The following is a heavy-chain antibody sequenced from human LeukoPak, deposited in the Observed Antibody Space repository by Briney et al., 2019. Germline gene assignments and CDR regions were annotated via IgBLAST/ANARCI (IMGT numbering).Heavy chain of an antibody. CDR3: ARVPIPGFLEWFDPDNWFDP. CDR1: GGTFSSYA. Sequence: ASLKVSCKASGGTFSSYAISWVRQAPGQGLEWMGGIIPIFGTANYAQKFQGRVTITTDESTSTAYMELSSLRSEDTAVYYCARVPIPGFLEWFDPDNWFDPWGQGTLVTVSP. J-gene: IGHJ5*02. D-gene: IGHD3-3*01. V-gene: IGHV1-69*05. CDR2: IIPIFGTA.